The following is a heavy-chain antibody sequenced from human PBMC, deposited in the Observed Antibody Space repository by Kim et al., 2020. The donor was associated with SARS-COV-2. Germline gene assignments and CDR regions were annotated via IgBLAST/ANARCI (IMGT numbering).Heavy chain of an antibody. CDR1: GFTFSDYY. V-gene: IGHV3-11*03. CDR2: ISSSSYT. Sequence: GGSLRLSCAASGFTFSDYYMSWIRQAPGKGLEWVSYISSSSYTNYADSVKGRFTISRDNAKNSLYLQMNSLRAEDTAVYYCASLRRDGYRGYYFDYWGQGTLVTVSS. J-gene: IGHJ4*02. CDR3: ASLRRDGYRGYYFDY. D-gene: IGHD5-12*01.